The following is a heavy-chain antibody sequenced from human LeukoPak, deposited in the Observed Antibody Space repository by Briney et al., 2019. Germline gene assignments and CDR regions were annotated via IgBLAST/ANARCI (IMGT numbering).Heavy chain of an antibody. J-gene: IGHJ6*02. Sequence: PGGFLRLSCAASGFTFSTYAMSWVRQAPGKGLEWVSAISNSGGSTYYADSVKGRFTISRDNSKNTLYLQMNSLRVEDTAVYYCAKDAACGGDCSAPIVWGQGTTVTVSS. V-gene: IGHV3-23*01. CDR1: GFTFSTYA. CDR2: ISNSGGST. CDR3: AKDAACGGDCSAPIV. D-gene: IGHD2-21*02.